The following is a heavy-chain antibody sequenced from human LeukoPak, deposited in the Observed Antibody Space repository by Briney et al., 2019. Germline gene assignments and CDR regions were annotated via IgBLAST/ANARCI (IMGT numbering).Heavy chain of an antibody. CDR3: AREPYDILTGTFDY. D-gene: IGHD3-9*01. CDR2: ISSSGSTI. V-gene: IGHV3-11*01. J-gene: IGHJ4*02. Sequence: PGGSLRLSCAASGFTFSDYYMSWIRQAPGKGLEWVSYISSSGSTIYYADSVKGRYTISRDNAKNSLYLQMNSLRAEDTAVYYCAREPYDILTGTFDYWGQGTLVTVSS. CDR1: GFTFSDYY.